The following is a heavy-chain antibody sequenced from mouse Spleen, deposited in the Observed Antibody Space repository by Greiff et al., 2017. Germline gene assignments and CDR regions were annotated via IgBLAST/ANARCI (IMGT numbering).Heavy chain of an antibody. Sequence: EVKLMESGGGLVKPGGSLKLSCAASGFTFSDYGMHWVRQAPEKGLEWVAYISSGSSTIYYADTVKGRFTISRDNAKNTLFLQMTSLRSEDTAMYYCAREHDGYYRDYWGQGTTLTVSS. CDR2: ISSGSSTI. CDR3: AREHDGYYRDY. J-gene: IGHJ2*01. CDR1: GFTFSDYG. D-gene: IGHD2-3*01. V-gene: IGHV5-17*01.